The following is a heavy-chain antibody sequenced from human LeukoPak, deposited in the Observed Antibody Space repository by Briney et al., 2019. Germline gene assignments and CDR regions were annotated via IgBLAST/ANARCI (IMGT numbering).Heavy chain of an antibody. V-gene: IGHV3-7*01. CDR1: GFTFSSYW. J-gene: IGHJ5*02. D-gene: IGHD6-13*01. Sequence: GESLRLSCAVSGFTFSSYWMNWVRQAPGKGLEWVASIRQDGGEKSYVDSVKGRFTISRDNTIDSVYLQMSSLRAEDTAVYYCARGLFRIAQAAAGRFDPWGQGTLVTVSS. CDR2: IRQDGGEK. CDR3: ARGLFRIAQAAAGRFDP.